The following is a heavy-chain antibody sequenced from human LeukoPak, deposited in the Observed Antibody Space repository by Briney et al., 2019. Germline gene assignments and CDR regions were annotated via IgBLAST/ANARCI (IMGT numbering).Heavy chain of an antibody. CDR2: MNPESGST. Sequence: ASVKVSCKASGYTFSNYDITGVRQATGQGPEWMGWMNPESGSTGYAQKFQGRVTMTRDSSITTAYMELSSLRFEDTAVYYCTRAIRHQLLSDYWGQGTLVAVSS. CDR3: TRAIRHQLLSDY. CDR1: GYTFSNYD. J-gene: IGHJ4*02. V-gene: IGHV1-8*01. D-gene: IGHD2-2*01.